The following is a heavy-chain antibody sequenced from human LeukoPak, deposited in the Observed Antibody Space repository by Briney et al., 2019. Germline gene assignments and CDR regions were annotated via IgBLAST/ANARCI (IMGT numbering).Heavy chain of an antibody. D-gene: IGHD3-3*01. CDR1: GYTFTSYG. Sequence: ASVKVSCRASGYTFTSYGISWVRQAPGQGLEWMGWISAYNGNTNYAQKLQGRVTMTTDTSTSTAYMELRSLRSDDTAVYYCARDPTINYDFAQANGMDVWGQGTTVTVSS. V-gene: IGHV1-18*01. CDR2: ISAYNGNT. J-gene: IGHJ6*02. CDR3: ARDPTINYDFAQANGMDV.